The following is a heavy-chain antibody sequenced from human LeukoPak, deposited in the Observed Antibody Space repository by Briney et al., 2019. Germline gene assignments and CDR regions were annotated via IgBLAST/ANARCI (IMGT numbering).Heavy chain of an antibody. CDR2: IYYSGST. CDR1: GDSISSYY. D-gene: IGHD1-26*01. Sequence: PSETLSLTCTVSGDSISSYYWSWIRQPPGKGLEWIGYIYYSGSTNYNPSLKSRVTISVDTSKNQFSLKLSSVTAADTAVYYCARDGYSGSYYDYWGQGTLVTVSS. CDR3: ARDGYSGSYYDY. J-gene: IGHJ4*02. V-gene: IGHV4-59*01.